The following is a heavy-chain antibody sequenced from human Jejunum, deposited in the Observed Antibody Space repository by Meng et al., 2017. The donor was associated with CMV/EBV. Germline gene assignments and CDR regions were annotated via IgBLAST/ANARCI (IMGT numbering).Heavy chain of an antibody. CDR1: GFAFNTFV. Sequence: ASGFAFNTFVMSWVRQAPGKGLEWVSGISGGGGTTYFADSVKGRFTISKDNSKNTLYLQMNSLRVEDTAVYYCAKGLAAARSDAWGQGTLVTVSS. CDR2: ISGGGGTT. D-gene: IGHD6-13*01. CDR3: AKGLAAARSDA. V-gene: IGHV3-23*01. J-gene: IGHJ5*02.